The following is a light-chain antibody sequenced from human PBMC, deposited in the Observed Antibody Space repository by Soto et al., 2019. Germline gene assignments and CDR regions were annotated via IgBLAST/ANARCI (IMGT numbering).Light chain of an antibody. V-gene: IGKV3-20*01. CDR2: GAS. J-gene: IGKJ1*01. Sequence: VMSQSPATLSVSPGERATLSCRASQSVSSELAWYQQKPGQAPRLLIYGASSRATGIPDRFSGSGSGTDFTLTISRLEPEDFAVYYCQQYGSSGTFGQGTKVDI. CDR1: QSVSSE. CDR3: QQYGSSGT.